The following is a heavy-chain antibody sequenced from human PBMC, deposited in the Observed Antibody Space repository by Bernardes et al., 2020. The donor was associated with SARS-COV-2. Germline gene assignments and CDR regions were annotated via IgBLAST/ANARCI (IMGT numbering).Heavy chain of an antibody. CDR3: ASIRAYSSSWDGGY. J-gene: IGHJ4*02. CDR2: ISDSGGST. D-gene: IGHD6-13*01. Sequence: GSLGLSCAAAGFTFNTYAMSWVRPAPGKGLEWVSGISDSGGSTYYADSVKGRFTISRDNPKKTLYLQMNSLRAEDTAVYYCASIRAYSSSWDGGYWGQGTLVTVSS. CDR1: GFTFNTYA. V-gene: IGHV3-23*01.